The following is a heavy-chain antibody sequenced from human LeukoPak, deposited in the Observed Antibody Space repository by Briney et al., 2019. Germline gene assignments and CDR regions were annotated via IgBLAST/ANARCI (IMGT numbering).Heavy chain of an antibody. Sequence: PGGSLRLSCAASGFIFSRYWMSWVRQAPGKGLEWVANIKQDGSEKNYVDPVRGRFTISRDNAKNSLYLQMNSLRAEDTAVYYCARYLNWGSSPFDYWGQGTLVTVSS. CDR1: GFIFSRYW. V-gene: IGHV3-7*03. J-gene: IGHJ4*02. CDR2: IKQDGSEK. D-gene: IGHD7-27*01. CDR3: ARYLNWGSSPFDY.